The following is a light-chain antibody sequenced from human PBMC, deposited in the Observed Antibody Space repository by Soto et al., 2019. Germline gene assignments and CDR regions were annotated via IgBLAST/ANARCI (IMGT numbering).Light chain of an antibody. Sequence: DIQMTQSPSSLSASVEDRVTITCRASQRISSYLNWYQQKPGKAPKILIYAVSNLQSGVPSRFSGSGSGTDFTLTISSLQPEDFATYYCQQSYSAPRTFVQGTKVEIK. CDR2: AVS. V-gene: IGKV1-39*01. CDR3: QQSYSAPRT. CDR1: QRISSY. J-gene: IGKJ1*01.